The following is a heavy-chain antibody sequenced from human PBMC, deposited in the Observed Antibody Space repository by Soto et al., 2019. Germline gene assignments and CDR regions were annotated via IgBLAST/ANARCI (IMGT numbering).Heavy chain of an antibody. CDR3: ARVFDYYDSSGYYPGPFDY. J-gene: IGHJ4*02. Sequence: SVKVSCKASGYTFTGYYMHWVRQAPGQGLNWLGGFFPIFGTADYAQKFQGRVTITADESTSTAYMELSSLSSEDTAVYYCARVFDYYDSSGYYPGPFDYWGQGTLVTVSS. CDR2: FFPIFGTA. V-gene: IGHV1-69*13. D-gene: IGHD3-22*01. CDR1: GYTFTGYY.